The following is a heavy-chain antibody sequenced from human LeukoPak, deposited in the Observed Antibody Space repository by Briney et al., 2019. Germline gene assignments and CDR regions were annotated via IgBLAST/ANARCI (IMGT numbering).Heavy chain of an antibody. CDR1: GGSISSGGYY. CDR2: IYYSGST. V-gene: IGHV4-30-4*08. Sequence: PSETLSLTCTVSGGSISSGGYYWSWIRQHPGKGLEWIGYIYYSGSTYYNPSLKSRVTISVDTSKNQFSLKLSSVTAADTAVYYCARDGSWGLFDYWGQGTLVTVSS. D-gene: IGHD7-27*01. J-gene: IGHJ4*02. CDR3: ARDGSWGLFDY.